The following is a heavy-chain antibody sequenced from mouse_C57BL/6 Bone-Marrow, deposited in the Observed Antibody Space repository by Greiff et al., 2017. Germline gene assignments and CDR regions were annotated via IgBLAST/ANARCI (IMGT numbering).Heavy chain of an antibody. V-gene: IGHV14-4*01. CDR1: GFNFTDYY. CDR3: SADGWGFAY. Sequence: VQLQQSGAELVRPGASVKLSCTASGFNFTDYYMPWVKQRPEQGLEWIGWIDPENGDTEYASKFQGKATVTADTSSNTAYLQRSSLTSEDAAVYYSSADGWGFAYWGQGTLVTVSA. CDR2: IDPENGDT. J-gene: IGHJ3*01. D-gene: IGHD2-3*01.